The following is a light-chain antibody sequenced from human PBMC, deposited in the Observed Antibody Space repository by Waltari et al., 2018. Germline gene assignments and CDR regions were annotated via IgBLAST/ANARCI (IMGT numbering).Light chain of an antibody. J-gene: IGKJ2*01. CDR1: QSISSY. V-gene: IGKV1-39*01. Sequence: DIPMTQSPSSLSASVGDRVTITCQASQSISSYLNWYQQKPGKAPKLLIYAASSLQSGVPSSFSGSGSGTDFHLTISSLQPEDFATYYCQQSYSTLMYTFGQGTKLEIK. CDR2: AAS. CDR3: QQSYSTLMYT.